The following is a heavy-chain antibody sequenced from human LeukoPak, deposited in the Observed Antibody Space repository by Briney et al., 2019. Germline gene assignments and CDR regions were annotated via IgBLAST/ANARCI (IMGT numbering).Heavy chain of an antibody. Sequence: GGSLRLSCAASGFTFSSYSMNWVRQAPGEGLEWVSTVSGHGTSSYYPDSVKGRFTVSRDNAKNSLYLQMNGLRDEDAALYFCARDSGNYIDYWGQGTQVVVSS. CDR3: ARDSGNYIDY. J-gene: IGHJ4*01. CDR1: GFTFSSYS. V-gene: IGHV3-48*02. CDR2: VSGHGTSS. D-gene: IGHD2/OR15-2a*01.